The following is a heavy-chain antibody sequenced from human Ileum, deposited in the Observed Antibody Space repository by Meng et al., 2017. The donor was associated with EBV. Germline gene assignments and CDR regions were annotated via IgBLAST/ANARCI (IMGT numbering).Heavy chain of an antibody. V-gene: IGHV4-34*02. CDR3: AREARSSGYHPGIGP. D-gene: IGHD3-22*01. Sequence: QGQTQEWGAGLLTPSDTLSLSCAVYGGFFSGYYWSWIRQSPGKGLEWIGEINHSGSTNYNPSLKSRVTISVDTSKNQFSLKLTSVTAADTAVYYCAREARSSGYHPGIGPWGQGTLVTVSS. J-gene: IGHJ5*02. CDR2: INHSGST. CDR1: GGFFSGYY.